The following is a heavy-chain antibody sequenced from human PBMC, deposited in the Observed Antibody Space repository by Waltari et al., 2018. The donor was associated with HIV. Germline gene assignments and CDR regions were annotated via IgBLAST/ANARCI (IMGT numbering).Heavy chain of an antibody. V-gene: IGHV3-7*01. D-gene: IGHD5-18*01. CDR1: GPTLRSHW. CDR3: ATLGGGYSYGALDY. Sequence: ESGGGLVQPGGSLRLSCAAPGPTLRSHWMSWVRQAPGKGLEWVANIKQDGSEEYYVDSVKGRFTISRDNAKNSLYLQMNSLSAEDTAVYYCATLGGGYSYGALDYWGQGTLVTVSS. CDR2: IKQDGSEE. J-gene: IGHJ4*02.